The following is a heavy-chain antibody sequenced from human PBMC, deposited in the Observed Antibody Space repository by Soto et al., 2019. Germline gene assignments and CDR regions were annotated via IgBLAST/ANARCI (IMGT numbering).Heavy chain of an antibody. CDR2: IYYSGST. CDR1: GGSISSSSYY. Sequence: PSETLSLTCTVSGGSISSSSYYWGWIRQPPGKGLEWIGSIYYSGSTYYNPSLKSRVTISVDTSKNQFSLKLSSVTAADTAVYYCARYPLQQYTPDTGYFDYWGQGTLVTVSS. J-gene: IGHJ4*02. V-gene: IGHV4-39*01. CDR3: ARYPLQQYTPDTGYFDY. D-gene: IGHD2-2*02.